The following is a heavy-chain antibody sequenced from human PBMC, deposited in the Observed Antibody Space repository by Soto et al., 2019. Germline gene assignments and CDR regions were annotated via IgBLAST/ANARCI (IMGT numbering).Heavy chain of an antibody. CDR2: ISSSSSTI. CDR1: GFTFSSYS. CDR3: ARWGRFLEWLLFPANYYGMDV. D-gene: IGHD3-3*01. Sequence: GGSLRLSCAASGFTFSSYSMNWVRQAPGKGLEWVSYISSSSSTIYYADSVKGRFTISRDNAKNSLYLQMNSLRDEDTAVYYCARWGRFLEWLLFPANYYGMDVWGQGTTVXVSS. J-gene: IGHJ6*01. V-gene: IGHV3-48*02.